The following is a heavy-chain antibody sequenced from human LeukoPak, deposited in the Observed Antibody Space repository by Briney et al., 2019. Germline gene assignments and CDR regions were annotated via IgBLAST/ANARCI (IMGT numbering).Heavy chain of an antibody. V-gene: IGHV3-30*18. CDR2: ISYDGSNK. D-gene: IGHD4-17*01. CDR3: AKGRRTVTTYSDY. CDR1: GFTFSSYG. J-gene: IGHJ4*02. Sequence: PGGSLRLSCAASGFTFSSYGMHWVRQAPGKGLEWVAVISYDGSNKYYADSVKGRFTISRDNSKNTLYLQMNSLRAEDTAVYYCAKGRRTVTTYSDYWGQGTLVTVSS.